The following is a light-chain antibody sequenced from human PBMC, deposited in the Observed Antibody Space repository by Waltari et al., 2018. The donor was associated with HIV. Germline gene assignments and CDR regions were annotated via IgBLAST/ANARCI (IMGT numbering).Light chain of an antibody. Sequence: DIRMTQSPSSLSASVGDRITLTCRASQDIGSSLAWYQQMQGTVPNLVIFSASSLQSGVSSRFSGSGSGTYFTLTISSLQPEDAATYFCQKYNSAPHTFGQGTRVEI. V-gene: IGKV1-27*01. J-gene: IGKJ1*01. CDR1: QDIGSS. CDR2: SAS. CDR3: QKYNSAPHT.